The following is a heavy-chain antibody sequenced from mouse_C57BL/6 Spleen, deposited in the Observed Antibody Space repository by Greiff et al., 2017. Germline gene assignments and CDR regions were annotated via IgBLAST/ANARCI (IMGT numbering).Heavy chain of an antibody. Sequence: EVHLVESGGGLVQPGGSLSLSCAASGFTFTDYYMSWVRQPPGKALEWLGFIRNKANGYTTEYSASVKGRFTISRDNSQSILYLQMNALRAEDSATYYCARGLYYFDYWGQGTTLTVSS. J-gene: IGHJ2*01. CDR2: IRNKANGYTT. CDR3: ARGLYYFDY. CDR1: GFTFTDYY. V-gene: IGHV7-3*01.